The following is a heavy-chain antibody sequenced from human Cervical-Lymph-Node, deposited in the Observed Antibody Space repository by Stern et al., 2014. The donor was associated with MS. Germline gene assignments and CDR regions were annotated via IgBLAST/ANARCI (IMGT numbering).Heavy chain of an antibody. V-gene: IGHV2-5*02. Sequence: ESGPTLVKPTQTLTLTCRVSGFSLSTIGEGVAWIRQPPGNALEWLAIIYWDDARRYSPSLKGRLTITKDTSKNLVVLTMTNMDPRDTATYYCAHSSLSVGVSFDYWGQGTLITVSS. J-gene: IGHJ4*02. CDR1: GFSLSTIGEG. D-gene: IGHD3-10*01. CDR3: AHSSLSVGVSFDY. CDR2: IYWDDAR.